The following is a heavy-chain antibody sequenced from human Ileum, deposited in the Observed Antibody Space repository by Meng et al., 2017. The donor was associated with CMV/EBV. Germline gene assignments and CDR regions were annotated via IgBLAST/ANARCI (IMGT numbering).Heavy chain of an antibody. CDR3: ASWAHGSRR. V-gene: IGHV3-21*01. Sequence: GGSLRLSCAASGFTFSSYSMNWVRQAPGKGLEWVSSISSSSSYIYYADSVKGRFTISRDNAKNSLYLQMNGLRAEDTAVYYCASWAHGSRRWGQGTLVTVSS. J-gene: IGHJ4*02. CDR2: ISSSSSYI. D-gene: IGHD2-2*03. CDR1: GFTFSSYS.